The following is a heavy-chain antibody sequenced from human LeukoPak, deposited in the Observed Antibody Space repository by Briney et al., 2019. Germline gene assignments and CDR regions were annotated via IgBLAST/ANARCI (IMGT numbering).Heavy chain of an antibody. Sequence: SETLSLTCAVYGGSFSGYYWSWIRQPPGKGLEWIGEINHSGSTNYNPSLKSRVTISVDTSKNQFSLKLSSVTAADTAVYYCASVDTAMVYSDYWGQGTLVTVSS. J-gene: IGHJ4*02. CDR2: INHSGST. CDR3: ASVDTAMVYSDY. CDR1: GGSFSGYY. V-gene: IGHV4-34*01. D-gene: IGHD5-18*01.